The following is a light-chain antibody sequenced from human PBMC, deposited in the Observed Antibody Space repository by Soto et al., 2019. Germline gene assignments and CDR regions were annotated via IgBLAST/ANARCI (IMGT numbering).Light chain of an antibody. J-gene: IGKJ4*01. CDR3: QQYFITPVT. V-gene: IGKV4-1*01. CDR2: WAS. Sequence: DIVMTQSPDSLAVSLGERASINCKSSQSILHITNNKNYLAWYQQKPGQPPQLLIYWASTRESGVPDRFSGSGSGTDFTLTISSLQAEDVAVYYCQQYFITPVTFGRGTKVEIK. CDR1: QSILHITNNKNY.